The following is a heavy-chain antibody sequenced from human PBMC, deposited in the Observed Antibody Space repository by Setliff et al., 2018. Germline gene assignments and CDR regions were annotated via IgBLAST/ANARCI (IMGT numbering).Heavy chain of an antibody. D-gene: IGHD4-4*01. J-gene: IGHJ2*01. Sequence: LSLPCAVYGGSFSGYYWSWIRQPPGKGLEWIGETNHSGSTNYNPSLKSRVTISIDTSKNQFSLKLSSVTAADTAVYYCASLGMTTMMDWYFDLWGRGTLVTVSS. CDR2: TNHSGST. CDR3: ASLGMTTMMDWYFDL. V-gene: IGHV4-34*01. CDR1: GGSFSGYY.